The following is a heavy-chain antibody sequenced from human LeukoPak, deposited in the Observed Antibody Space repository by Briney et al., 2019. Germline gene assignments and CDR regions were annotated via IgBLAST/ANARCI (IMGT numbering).Heavy chain of an antibody. CDR2: IYYSGST. CDR1: GGSISSSSYY. J-gene: IGHJ3*02. CDR3: ARLLTVTTLDAFDI. V-gene: IGHV4-39*01. Sequence: SETLTLTCTVSGGSISSSSYYWGWIRQPPGKGLEWIGSIYYSGSTYYNPSLKSRVTISVDTSKNQFSLKLSSVTAADTAVYYCARLLTVTTLDAFDIWGQGTMVTVSS. D-gene: IGHD4-17*01.